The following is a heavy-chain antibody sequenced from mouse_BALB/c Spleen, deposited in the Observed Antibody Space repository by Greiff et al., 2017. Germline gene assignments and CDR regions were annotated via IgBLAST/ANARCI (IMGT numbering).Heavy chain of an antibody. CDR2: ISNGGGST. D-gene: IGHD2-10*01. J-gene: IGHJ3*01. CDR1: GFTFSSYT. Sequence: EVMLVESGGGLVQPGGSLKLSCAASGFTFSSYTMSWVRQTPEKRLEWVAYISNGGGSTYYPDTVKGRFTISRDNAKNTLYLQMSSLKSEDTAMYYCAMAYYGNYAWFAYWGQGTLVTVSA. V-gene: IGHV5-12-2*01. CDR3: AMAYYGNYAWFAY.